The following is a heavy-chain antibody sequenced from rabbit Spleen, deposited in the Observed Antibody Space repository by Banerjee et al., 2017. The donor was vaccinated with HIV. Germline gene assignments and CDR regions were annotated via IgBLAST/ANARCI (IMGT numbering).Heavy chain of an antibody. V-gene: IGHV1S40*01. CDR2: IYTGNSKT. CDR1: GFSFSSSDY. CDR3: ARDAGRGDYIDGVFNL. Sequence: QSLEESGGDLVKPGASLTLTCTASGFSFSSSDYMCWVRQAPGKGPEWIACIYTGNSKTYYANWAKGRFTISKTSSTTVTLQMTSLTVADTATYFCARDAGRGDYIDGVFNLWGQGTLVTVS. J-gene: IGHJ4*01. D-gene: IGHD8-1*01.